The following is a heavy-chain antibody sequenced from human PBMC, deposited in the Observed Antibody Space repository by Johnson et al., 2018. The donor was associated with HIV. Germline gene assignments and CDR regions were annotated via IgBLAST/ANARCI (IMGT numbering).Heavy chain of an antibody. CDR1: GFTVSSNY. Sequence: MQLVESGGGVVQPGKSLRLSCAASGFTVSSNYMNWVRQAPGKGLEWVSVIYSGGSTYYADSVKGRFTISRDNSKNTLYLQMNSLRAEDTAVYYCAKPRQPSDAFDIWGQGTMVTVSS. CDR3: AKPRQPSDAFDI. V-gene: IGHV3-66*04. CDR2: IYSGGST. D-gene: IGHD6-13*01. J-gene: IGHJ3*02.